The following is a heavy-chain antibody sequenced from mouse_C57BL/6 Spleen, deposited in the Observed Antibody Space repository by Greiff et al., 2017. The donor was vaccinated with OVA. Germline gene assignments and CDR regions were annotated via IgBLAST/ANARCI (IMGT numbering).Heavy chain of an antibody. CDR3: TSSGQLRLLYAMDY. V-gene: IGHV1-15*01. Sequence: QVQLQQSGAELVRPGASVTLSCKASGYTFTDYEMHWVKQTPVHGLEWIGAIDPETGGTAYNQKFKGKAILTADKSSSTAYMELRSLTSEDSAVYYCTSSGQLRLLYAMDYWGQGTSVTVSS. CDR2: IDPETGGT. CDR1: GYTFTDYE. D-gene: IGHD3-2*02. J-gene: IGHJ4*01.